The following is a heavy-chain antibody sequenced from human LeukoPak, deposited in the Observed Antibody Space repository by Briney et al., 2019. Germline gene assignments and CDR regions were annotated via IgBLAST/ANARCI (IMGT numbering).Heavy chain of an antibody. D-gene: IGHD3-10*01. CDR2: IYSGGST. J-gene: IGHJ4*02. V-gene: IGHV3-66*01. CDR3: ARDRGGYYYGSGSHDY. CDR1: GFTVSSNY. Sequence: GGSLRLSCAASGFTVSSNYMSWVRQAPGKGLEWVSVIYSGGSTYYADSVKGRFTISRDNSKNTLYLQMNSLRAEDTAVYYCARDRGGYYYGSGSHDYWGQGTLVTVSS.